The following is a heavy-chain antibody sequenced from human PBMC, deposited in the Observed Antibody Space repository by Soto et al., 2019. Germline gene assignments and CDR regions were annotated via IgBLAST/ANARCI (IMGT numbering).Heavy chain of an antibody. CDR1: GFTLSGYA. CDR3: ARRARPDFYSMDV. CDR2: ISSNGVGT. Sequence: VQLAESGGGLAQPGGSLRLSSASSGFTLSGYAMDWDRQAPGKGLEYVSGISSNGVGTYYANSVQGRFTISRDNSKNTVYLQMGSLRPEDMAVYYCARRARPDFYSMDVWGKGTTVTVSS. D-gene: IGHD6-6*01. J-gene: IGHJ6*03. V-gene: IGHV3-64*01.